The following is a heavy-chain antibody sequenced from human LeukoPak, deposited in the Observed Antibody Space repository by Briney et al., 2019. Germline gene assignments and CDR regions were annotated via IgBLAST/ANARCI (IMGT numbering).Heavy chain of an antibody. V-gene: IGHV3-21*01. J-gene: IGHJ3*02. CDR3: AREVGTPQAFDI. D-gene: IGHD1-26*01. Sequence: GGSLRLSCAASGFTFSSYSMNWVRQAPGKGLEWVSSISSSSSYIYYADSVKGRFTISRDNAKNSLYLQMNSLRAEDTAVYYCAREVGTPQAFDIWGQGTMVTVSS. CDR1: GFTFSSYS. CDR2: ISSSSSYI.